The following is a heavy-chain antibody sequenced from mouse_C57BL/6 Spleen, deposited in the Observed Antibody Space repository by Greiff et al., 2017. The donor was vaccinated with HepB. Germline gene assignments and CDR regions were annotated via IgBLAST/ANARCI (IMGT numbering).Heavy chain of an antibody. CDR1: GFNIKDDY. CDR2: IDPENGDT. V-gene: IGHV14-4*01. D-gene: IGHD2-1*01. Sequence: VQLKQSGAELVRPGASVKLSCTASGFNIKDDYMHWVKQRPEQGLEWIGWIDPENGDTEYASKFQGKATITADTSSNTAYLQLSSLTSEDTAVYYCTVYGNYEDYYAMDYWGQGTSVTVSS. CDR3: TVYGNYEDYYAMDY. J-gene: IGHJ4*01.